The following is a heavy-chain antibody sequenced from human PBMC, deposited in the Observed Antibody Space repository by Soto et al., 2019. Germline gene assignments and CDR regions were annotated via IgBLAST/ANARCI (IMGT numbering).Heavy chain of an antibody. V-gene: IGHV3-23*01. CDR3: AKGLGRFLEWLLFPCCDY. CDR2: ISGSGGST. CDR1: GFTFSSYA. Sequence: PGGSLRLSCAASGFTFSSYAMSWVRQAPGKGLEWVSAISGSGGSTYYADSVKGRFTISRDNSKNTLYLQMNSLRAEDTAVYYCAKGLGRFLEWLLFPCCDYWGQGTLVTVSS. D-gene: IGHD3-3*01. J-gene: IGHJ4*02.